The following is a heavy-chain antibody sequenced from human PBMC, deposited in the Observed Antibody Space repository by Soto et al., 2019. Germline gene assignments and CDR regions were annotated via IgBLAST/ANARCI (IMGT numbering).Heavy chain of an antibody. CDR3: ARGTGSITIFGVVIGYMDA. CDR1: GGTFSSYT. J-gene: IGHJ6*02. CDR2: IIPILGIA. Sequence: SVKVSCKASGGTFSSYTISWVRQAPGQGLEWMGRIIPILGIANYAQKFQGRVTITADKSTSTAYMELSSLRSEDTAVYYCARGTGSITIFGVVIGYMDAWGQGTTVPSP. D-gene: IGHD3-3*01. V-gene: IGHV1-69*02.